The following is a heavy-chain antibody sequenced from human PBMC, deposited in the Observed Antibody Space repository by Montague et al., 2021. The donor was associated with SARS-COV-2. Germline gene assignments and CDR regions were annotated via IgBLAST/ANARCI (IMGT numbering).Heavy chain of an antibody. CDR1: GDSIGSSSYY. J-gene: IGHJ1*01. V-gene: IGHV4-39*01. Sequence: SETLSLTCTVSGDSIGSSSYYWGWLRQPPGQGLEWIGSFYHDGNTYYTPSLKTPVSLSIDERKNQFSLKFYSVTVADTAIYSCARGRKMGGSGYYYNWGQGILVTVSS. CDR3: ARGRKMGGSGYYYN. CDR2: FYHDGNT. D-gene: IGHD3-22*01.